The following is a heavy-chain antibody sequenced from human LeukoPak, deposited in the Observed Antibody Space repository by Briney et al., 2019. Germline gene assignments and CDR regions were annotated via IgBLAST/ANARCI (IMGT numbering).Heavy chain of an antibody. CDR3: ARASDFWSGYYRAYYYYGMDV. Sequence: PSETLSLTCTVSGGSISSSYYWGWVRQPPGKGLEWIGYIYYSGSTNYNPSLKSRVTISVDTSKNQFSLKLSSVTAADTAVYYCARASDFWSGYYRAYYYYGMDVWGQGTTVTVSS. CDR1: GGSISSSYY. CDR2: IYYSGST. D-gene: IGHD3-3*01. V-gene: IGHV4-61*01. J-gene: IGHJ6*02.